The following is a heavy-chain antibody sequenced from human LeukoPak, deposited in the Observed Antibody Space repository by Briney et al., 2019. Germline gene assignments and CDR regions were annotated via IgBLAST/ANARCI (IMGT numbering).Heavy chain of an antibody. D-gene: IGHD2-15*01. CDR1: GFTFSSYG. Sequence: GGSLRLSCAASGFTFSSYGMHWVRQAPGKGLEWVAVISYGGSNKYYAESVKGRFTISRDNSKNTLYLQMNSLRAEDTAVYHCAKDSAALVAYYYGMDLWGQGTTVTVSS. V-gene: IGHV3-30*18. J-gene: IGHJ6*02. CDR3: AKDSAALVAYYYGMDL. CDR2: ISYGGSNK.